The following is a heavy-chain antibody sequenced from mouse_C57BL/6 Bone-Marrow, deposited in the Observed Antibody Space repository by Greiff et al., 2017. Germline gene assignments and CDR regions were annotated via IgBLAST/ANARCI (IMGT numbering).Heavy chain of an antibody. CDR1: GYTFTDYE. CDR2: IDPETGGT. V-gene: IGHV1-15*01. D-gene: IGHD3-1*01. J-gene: IGHJ3*01. Sequence: VQLVESGAELVRPGASVTLSCTASGYTFTDYEMHWVKQTPVHGLEWIGAIDPETGGTAYNQKFKGKAILTADKSSSTAYMELRSLTSEDSAVYYCTILGAYWGQGTLDTVSA. CDR3: TILGAY.